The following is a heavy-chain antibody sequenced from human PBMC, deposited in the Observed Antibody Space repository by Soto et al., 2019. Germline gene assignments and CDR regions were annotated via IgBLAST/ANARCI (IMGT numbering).Heavy chain of an antibody. Sequence: ASVKVSCKASGYTFTSYGISWVLQAPGQGLEWMGWISAYNGNTNYAQKLQGRVTMTTDTSTSTAYMELRSLRSDDTAVYYCARSPSYCGGDCPEGVSDYWGQGTLVTVST. CDR1: GYTFTSYG. J-gene: IGHJ4*02. V-gene: IGHV1-18*01. CDR3: ARSPSYCGGDCPEGVSDY. CDR2: ISAYNGNT. D-gene: IGHD2-21*02.